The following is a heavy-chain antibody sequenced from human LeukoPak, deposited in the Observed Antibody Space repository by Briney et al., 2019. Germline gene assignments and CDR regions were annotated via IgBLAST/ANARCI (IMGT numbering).Heavy chain of an antibody. V-gene: IGHV4-31*03. CDR1: GGSITSGDSF. CDR3: ATDHLAAAGYNWFDP. CDR2: VSYSGNT. J-gene: IGHJ5*02. Sequence: SQTLSLTCTVSGGSITSGDSFWTWIRQHPGKGLEWIGYVSYSGNTYYNPSLKSRVTISLDMSKNQFSLNLSSVTAADTAVYYCATDHLAAAGYNWFDPWGQGTLVTVSS. D-gene: IGHD6-13*01.